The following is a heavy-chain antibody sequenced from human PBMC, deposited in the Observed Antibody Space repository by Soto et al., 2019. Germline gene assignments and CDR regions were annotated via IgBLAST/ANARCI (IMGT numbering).Heavy chain of an antibody. J-gene: IGHJ5*02. D-gene: IGHD3-10*02. V-gene: IGHV4-30-4*02. Sequence: SETLSLTCTVSGGSISSGDYYWSWIRQPPGKGLEWIGYIYYSGSTYYNPSLKSRVTISVDTSKNQFSLKLSSLRSEDTAVYYCARRLSTMLNWFDPWGQGTLVTVSS. CDR1: GGSISSGDYY. CDR2: IYYSGST. CDR3: ARRLSTMLNWFDP.